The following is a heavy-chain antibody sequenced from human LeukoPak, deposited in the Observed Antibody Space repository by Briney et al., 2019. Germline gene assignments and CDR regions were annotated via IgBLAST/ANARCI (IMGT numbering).Heavy chain of an antibody. V-gene: IGHV3-23*01. J-gene: IGHJ3*02. CDR1: GFTFSSYA. D-gene: IGHD4-17*01. CDR2: ISGSGGST. Sequence: GSLRLSCAASGFTFSSYAMSWVRRAPGKGLEWVSAISGSGGSTYYADSVKGRFTISRDNSKNTLYLQMNSLRAEDTAVYYCAKDLSNYGDYLAAFDIWGQGTMVTVSS. CDR3: AKDLSNYGDYLAAFDI.